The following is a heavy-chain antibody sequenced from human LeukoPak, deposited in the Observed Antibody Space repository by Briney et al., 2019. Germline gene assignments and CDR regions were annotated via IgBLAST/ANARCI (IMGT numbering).Heavy chain of an antibody. CDR2: INHSGST. V-gene: IGHV4-34*01. CDR1: GFTFSSYE. CDR3: ARGLDIVVVPAATEFDY. J-gene: IGHJ4*02. D-gene: IGHD2-2*03. Sequence: PGGSLRLSCAASGFTFSSYEMNWVRQAPGKGLEWIGEINHSGSTNYNPSLKSRVTISVDTSKNQFYLKLSSVTAADTAVYYCARGLDIVVVPAATEFDYWGQGTLVTVSS.